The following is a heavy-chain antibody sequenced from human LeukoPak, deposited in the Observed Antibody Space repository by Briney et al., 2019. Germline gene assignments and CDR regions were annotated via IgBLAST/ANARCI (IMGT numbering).Heavy chain of an antibody. D-gene: IGHD1-14*01. CDR3: ASGSWSRRFAP. Sequence: SETLSLTCAVYAESLNGYYWSWIRQPPGKGLEWIGEMNDSGRTTYNPSLESRATISAERSKNQFSLKLTSVTAADTAVYYCASGSWSRRFAPWGQGTLVTVSS. CDR1: AESLNGYY. CDR2: MNDSGRT. J-gene: IGHJ5*02. V-gene: IGHV4-34*01.